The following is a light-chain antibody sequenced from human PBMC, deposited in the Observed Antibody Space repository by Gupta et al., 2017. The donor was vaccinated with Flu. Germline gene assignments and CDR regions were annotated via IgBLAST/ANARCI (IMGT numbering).Light chain of an antibody. CDR3: QQDDSYSLT. J-gene: IGKJ4*01. CDR1: QSLTSW. V-gene: IGKV1-5*03. Sequence: GDRVTITCRASQSLTSWLAWYQQKPGKAPKLLIYKASNLESGVPSRFSGSGSGTDFTLTIGSLQPDDFATYYCQQDDSYSLTFGGGTKVEIK. CDR2: KAS.